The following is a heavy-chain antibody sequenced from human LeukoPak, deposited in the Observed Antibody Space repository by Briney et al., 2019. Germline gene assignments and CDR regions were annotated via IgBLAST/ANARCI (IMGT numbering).Heavy chain of an antibody. CDR3: ARERDDYYFDY. Sequence: GGSLRLSCAVSGFTFSSYSMSWVRQAPGKGLEWVSYISRSGTIISYADSVRGRLTISRDNAKNSLYLQMNSLRAEDTAVYYCARERDDYYFDYWGQGTLVTVSS. J-gene: IGHJ4*02. CDR2: ISRSGTII. V-gene: IGHV3-48*04. D-gene: IGHD3-3*01. CDR1: GFTFSSYS.